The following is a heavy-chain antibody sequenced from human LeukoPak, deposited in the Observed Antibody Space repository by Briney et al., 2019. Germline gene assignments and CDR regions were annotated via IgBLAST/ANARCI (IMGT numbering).Heavy chain of an antibody. Sequence: QPGGSLRLSCAASGFTFSSYWMHWVRQAPGKGLVWVSRISSDGSSTSYMDSVKGRFTISRDNAKNTLYLQMNSLRAEDTAVYYCARATHYYLWGQGTLVTVSS. CDR1: GFTFSSYW. J-gene: IGHJ5*02. CDR2: ISSDGSST. V-gene: IGHV3-74*01. CDR3: ARATHYYL. D-gene: IGHD3-10*01.